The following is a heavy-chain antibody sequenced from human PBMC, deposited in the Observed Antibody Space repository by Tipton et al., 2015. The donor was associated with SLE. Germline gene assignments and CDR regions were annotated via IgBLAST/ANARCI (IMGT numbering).Heavy chain of an antibody. J-gene: IGHJ4*02. CDR3: ARGSEYNLY. D-gene: IGHD1-1*01. Sequence: SLRLSCAASGFTFSSHWMHWVRQAPGKGLVWVSRINGDGSTTNYADSVKGRFTISRDNAKNTLYLQMNSLRAGDTAVYYCARGSEYNLYWGQGTLVTVSS. CDR1: GFTFSSHW. V-gene: IGHV3-74*01. CDR2: INGDGSTT.